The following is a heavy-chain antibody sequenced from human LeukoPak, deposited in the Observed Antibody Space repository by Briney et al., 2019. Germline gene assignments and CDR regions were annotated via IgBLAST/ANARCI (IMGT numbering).Heavy chain of an antibody. CDR1: GFTFSSYV. CDR2: IGTAGDT. V-gene: IGHV3-13*01. D-gene: IGHD5-24*01. CDR3: ARGGDGYNYWYFDY. Sequence: GGSLRLSCAASGFTFSSYVMHWVRQATGKGLEWVSAIGTAGDTYYPGSVKGRFTISRENAKNSLYLQMNSLRAWDTAVYYCARGGDGYNYWYFDYWGQGNLVTVSS. J-gene: IGHJ4*02.